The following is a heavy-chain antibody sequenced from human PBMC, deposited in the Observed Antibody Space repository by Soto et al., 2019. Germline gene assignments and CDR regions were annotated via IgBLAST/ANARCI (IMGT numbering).Heavy chain of an antibody. J-gene: IGHJ6*02. V-gene: IGHV3-30-3*01. D-gene: IGHD3-22*01. CDR3: ARGGVSYDSSGYYYARGDYYYYGMDV. Sequence: QVQLVESGGGVVQPGRSLRLSCAASGFTFSSYAMHWVRQAPGKGLEWVAVISYDGSNKYYADSVKGRFTISRNNSKNTLFLQMNSLRAEDTAVYYCARGGVSYDSSGYYYARGDYYYYGMDVWGQGTTVTVSS. CDR1: GFTFSSYA. CDR2: ISYDGSNK.